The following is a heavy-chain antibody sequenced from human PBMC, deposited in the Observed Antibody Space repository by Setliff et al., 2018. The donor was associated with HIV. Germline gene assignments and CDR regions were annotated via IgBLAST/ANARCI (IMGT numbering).Heavy chain of an antibody. CDR1: GYTFTSYW. J-gene: IGHJ4*01. V-gene: IGHV5-51*01. CDR2: IYPGDSDT. Sequence: GESLKISCKVSGYTFTSYWIAWVRQMPGKGLEWMGIIYPGDSDTRYSPSFQGQVTISAYKSITTAYLQWSSLGASDTAMYYCARAEDTVLKMYVVTPPYLDYWGHGALVPVAS. D-gene: IGHD2-8*01. CDR3: ARAEDTVLKMYVVTPPYLDY.